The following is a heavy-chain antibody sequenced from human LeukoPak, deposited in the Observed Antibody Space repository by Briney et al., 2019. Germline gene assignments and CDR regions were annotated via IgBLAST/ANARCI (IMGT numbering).Heavy chain of an antibody. J-gene: IGHJ4*02. CDR3: AKDPEKRIAAEFGY. CDR1: GFTFSGSA. CDR2: IRSTANGYAT. V-gene: IGHV3-73*01. D-gene: IGHD6-13*01. Sequence: GGSLRLSCAASGFTFSGSALHWVRQASGKGLEWVGRIRSTANGYATAYAASVKGRFTISRDDSKNTAYLQMNSLRAEDTAVYYCAKDPEKRIAAEFGYWGQGTLVTVSS.